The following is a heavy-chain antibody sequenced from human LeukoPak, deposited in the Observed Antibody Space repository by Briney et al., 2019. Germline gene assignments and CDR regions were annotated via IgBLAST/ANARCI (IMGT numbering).Heavy chain of an antibody. D-gene: IGHD1-1*01. Sequence: GASVKVSCKASGGTFSSYAISWVRQAPGQGLEWMGGIIPIFGTANYAQKFQGRVTMTTDTSTSTAYMELRSLRSGDTAVYYRARGAVNRYNWNDDNFYYYYMDVWGKGTTVTISS. CDR1: GGTFSSYA. CDR3: ARGAVNRYNWNDDNFYYYYMDV. V-gene: IGHV1-69*05. CDR2: IIPIFGTA. J-gene: IGHJ6*03.